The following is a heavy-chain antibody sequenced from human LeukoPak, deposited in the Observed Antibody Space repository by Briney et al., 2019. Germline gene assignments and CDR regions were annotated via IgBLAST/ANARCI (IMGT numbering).Heavy chain of an antibody. D-gene: IGHD2-2*01. V-gene: IGHV4-59*01. CDR3: ARGVSSTSWGDRFDP. J-gene: IGHJ5*02. Sequence: SETLSLTCTVSGGSISSYYWSWIRQPPGKGLEWIGYIYYSGSTNYNPSLKSRVTISVDTSKNQFSLKLSSVTAADTAVYCCARGVSSTSWGDRFDPWGQGTLVTVSS. CDR1: GGSISSYY. CDR2: IYYSGST.